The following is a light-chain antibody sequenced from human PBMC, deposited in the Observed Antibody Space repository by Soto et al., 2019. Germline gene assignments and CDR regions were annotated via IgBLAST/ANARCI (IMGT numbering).Light chain of an antibody. Sequence: EIVMTQSPATLSVSPGERVTLSCRASQSVGSNLAWYQQKPGQAPRLLIYGSSTTATGIPARFSGSGSGTEFTLTISSLQSEDFAVYYCQQYNNWPLYTFGQGTKLEIK. CDR1: QSVGSN. CDR2: GSS. V-gene: IGKV3-15*01. CDR3: QQYNNWPLYT. J-gene: IGKJ2*01.